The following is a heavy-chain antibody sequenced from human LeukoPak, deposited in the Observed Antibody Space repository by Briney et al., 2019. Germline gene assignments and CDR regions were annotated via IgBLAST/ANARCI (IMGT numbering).Heavy chain of an antibody. J-gene: IGHJ5*02. Sequence: GESLKISCKGSGYSFTSYWIGWVRQMPGKGLEWMGITYPGDSNTRYSPSFQGQVTISADKSISSAYLQWSSLKASDTAMYYCVRSPACSSGTCYPNWFDPWGQGTLVTVSS. CDR3: VRSPACSSGTCYPNWFDP. CDR2: TYPGDSNT. V-gene: IGHV5-51*01. D-gene: IGHD2-15*01. CDR1: GYSFTSYW.